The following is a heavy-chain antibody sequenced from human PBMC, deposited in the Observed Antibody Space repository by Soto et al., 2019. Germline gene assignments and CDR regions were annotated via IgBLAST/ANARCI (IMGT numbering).Heavy chain of an antibody. CDR2: IFWDDDQ. Sequence: QITLKESGPTLVKPTETLTLTCTFSGFSLTTTGVGVGWIRQPPGKALEWLALIFWDDDQRYSPSLSSRLTINKDTSKNQVVLTMTNMDPVDTGTYYCAHRVPTWGGYDYWGQGTLVTVSS. J-gene: IGHJ4*02. V-gene: IGHV2-5*02. CDR3: AHRVPTWGGYDY. CDR1: GFSLTTTGVG. D-gene: IGHD3-16*01.